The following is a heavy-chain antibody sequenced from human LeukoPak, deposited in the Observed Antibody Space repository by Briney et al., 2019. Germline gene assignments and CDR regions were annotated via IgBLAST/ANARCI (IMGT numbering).Heavy chain of an antibody. CDR2: IYYSGSN. J-gene: IGHJ4*02. V-gene: IGHV4-59*08. CDR3: ARHLSTIAAAEY. D-gene: IGHD6-13*01. CDR1: GGSISRYY. Sequence: SEALSLTCTVSGGSISRYYWRWIRQPPGKGLEWIGYIYYSGSNHYHPSLKSRVTISVDTSKNQFSLKLSSVTAADTAVYYCARHLSTIAAAEYWGQGTLVTVSS.